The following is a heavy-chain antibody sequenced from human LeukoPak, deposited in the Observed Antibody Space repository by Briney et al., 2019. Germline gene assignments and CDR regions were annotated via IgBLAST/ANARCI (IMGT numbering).Heavy chain of an antibody. V-gene: IGHV3-13*01. J-gene: IGHJ5*02. CDR2: FGTAGDT. CDR1: GFTFSSYD. Sequence: GGSLRLSCAASGFTFSSYDMHWVRQGIGKGLEWVSGFGTAGDTYYPGSVKGRFTISRENAKNSLYLQMNSLRAGDTAVYYCARGKRNWFDPWGQGTLVTVSS. CDR3: ARGKRNWFDP.